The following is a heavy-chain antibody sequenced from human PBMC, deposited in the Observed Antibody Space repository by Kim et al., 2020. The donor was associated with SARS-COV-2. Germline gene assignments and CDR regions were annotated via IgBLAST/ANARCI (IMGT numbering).Heavy chain of an antibody. J-gene: IGHJ6*01. Sequence: GGSLRLSCAASGFTFSSYEMNWVRQAPGKGLEWVSYISSSGSTIYYADSVKGRFTISRDNAKNSLYLQMNSLIAEDTAVNYCARETRVLIANSYYYYGM. CDR2: ISSSGSTI. D-gene: IGHD3-16*01. CDR3: ARETRVLIANSYYYYGM. V-gene: IGHV3-48*03. CDR1: GFTFSSYE.